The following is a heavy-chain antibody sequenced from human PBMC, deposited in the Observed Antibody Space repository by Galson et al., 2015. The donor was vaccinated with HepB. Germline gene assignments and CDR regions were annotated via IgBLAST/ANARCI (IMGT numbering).Heavy chain of an antibody. V-gene: IGHV1-69*13. D-gene: IGHD6-13*01. Sequence: SVKVSCKASGGTFSSYAISWVRQAPGQGLEWMGGIIPIFGTANYAQKFQGRVTITADESTSTAYMELSSLRSEDTAVYYCAGCIAAAGVGNWFDPWGQGTLVTVSS. CDR2: IIPIFGTA. J-gene: IGHJ5*02. CDR3: AGCIAAAGVGNWFDP. CDR1: GGTFSSYA.